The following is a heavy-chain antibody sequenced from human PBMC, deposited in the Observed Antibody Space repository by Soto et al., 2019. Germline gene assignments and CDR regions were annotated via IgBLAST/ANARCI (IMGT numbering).Heavy chain of an antibody. V-gene: IGHV4-34*01. J-gene: IGHJ5*02. CDR1: GGSFSGYY. CDR3: ARGFAGTTWFDP. D-gene: IGHD1-1*01. CDR2: INHSGST. Sequence: QVQLQQWGAGLLKPSETLSLTCAVYGGSFSGYYWSWIRQPPGKGLEWIGEINHSGSTNYNPSLKSRVTISVDTSKTQFSLKLSSVTAADTAVYYCARGFAGTTWFDPWGQGTLVTVSS.